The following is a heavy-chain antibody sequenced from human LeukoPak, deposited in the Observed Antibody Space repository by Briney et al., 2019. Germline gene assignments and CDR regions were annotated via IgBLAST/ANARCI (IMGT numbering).Heavy chain of an antibody. V-gene: IGHV4-61*01. Sequence: ASQTLSLTCTVSGGSISSGSYYWSWIRQPPGKGLEWIGYIYYSGSTNYNPSLKSRVTISVDTSKNQFSLKLSSVTAADTAVYYCARGKKNWNDGAFDIWGQGTMVTVSS. CDR3: ARGKKNWNDGAFDI. D-gene: IGHD1-1*01. CDR1: GGSISSGSYY. CDR2: IYYSGST. J-gene: IGHJ3*02.